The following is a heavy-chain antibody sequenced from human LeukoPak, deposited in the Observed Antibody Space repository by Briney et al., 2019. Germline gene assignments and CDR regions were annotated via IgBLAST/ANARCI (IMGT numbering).Heavy chain of an antibody. V-gene: IGHV4-31*03. CDR2: IYYSGST. CDR1: GGSISSGGYY. D-gene: IGHD4-17*01. J-gene: IGHJ6*02. Sequence: SETLSLTCTVSGGSISSGGYYWSWIRQHPGKGLEWIGYIYYSGSTYYNPSLKSRVTISVDTSKNQFPLKLSSVTAADTAVYYCARDAPLRVYGDYSAGLDVWGQGTTVTVSS. CDR3: ARDAPLRVYGDYSAGLDV.